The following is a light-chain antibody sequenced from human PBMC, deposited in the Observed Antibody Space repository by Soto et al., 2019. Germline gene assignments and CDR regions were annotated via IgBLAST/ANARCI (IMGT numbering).Light chain of an antibody. J-gene: IGKJ4*01. V-gene: IGKV4-1*01. Sequence: DIVMTPSPDSLAVSLGERATINCKSSQSVLYSSNNKNYLAWYQQKPGQPPKLLIYWASTRESGVPDRFSGSGSGTDFTLTISSLQAEDVAVYYCQHYYSTPLTFGGGTKVEIK. CDR2: WAS. CDR3: QHYYSTPLT. CDR1: QSVLYSSNNKNY.